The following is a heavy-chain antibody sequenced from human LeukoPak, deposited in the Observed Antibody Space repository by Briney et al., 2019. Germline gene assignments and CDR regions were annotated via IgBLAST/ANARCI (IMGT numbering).Heavy chain of an antibody. CDR1: GFSVSNNY. J-gene: IGHJ4*02. V-gene: IGHV3-53*01. CDR3: ARGRGLGVVSPYFDY. D-gene: IGHD3-3*01. CDR2: IYGDGRT. Sequence: GGSLRLSCVVSGFSVSNNYIIWVRQAPGNGLECVSVIYGDGRTSHSASVRGRFTISRDNSKNIVSLQINNLRAEAPAVYYCARGRGLGVVSPYFDYWGQGTLVTVSS.